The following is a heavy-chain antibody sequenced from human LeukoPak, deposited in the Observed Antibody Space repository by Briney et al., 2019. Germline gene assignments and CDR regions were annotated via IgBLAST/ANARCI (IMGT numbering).Heavy chain of an antibody. CDR3: ARGADQEFDF. CDR2: INPRDGST. Sequence: GASVTVSCKSSGHTLNNHSIHWVRQAPGRGLEWMGMINPRDGSTRTLQRFQGRLTMTRDTSTNMGLSSLRSEDTATYFCARGADQEFDFWGQGTLVTVSS. V-gene: IGHV1-46*02. CDR1: GHTLNNHS. J-gene: IGHJ4*02.